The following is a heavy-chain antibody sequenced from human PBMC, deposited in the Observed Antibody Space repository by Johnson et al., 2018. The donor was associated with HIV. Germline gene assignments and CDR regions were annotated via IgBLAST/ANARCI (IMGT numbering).Heavy chain of an antibody. Sequence: VQLVESGGGLVQPGGSLRLSCAASGFTFSSYAMHWVRQAPGKGLEYVSAISSNGGSTYYANSVKGRFTISRDNSKNTLYLQMNSLRAEDTATYYCARLPSGYNRDTFNIWGQGTMVTVSS. CDR3: ARLPSGYNRDTFNI. D-gene: IGHD5-18*01. V-gene: IGHV3-64*01. J-gene: IGHJ3*02. CDR2: ISSNGGST. CDR1: GFTFSSYA.